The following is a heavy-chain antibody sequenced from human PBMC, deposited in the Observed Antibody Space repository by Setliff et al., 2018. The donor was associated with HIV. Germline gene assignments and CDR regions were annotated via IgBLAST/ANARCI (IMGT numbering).Heavy chain of an antibody. D-gene: IGHD1-1*01. Sequence: SETLSLTCRVSGYFINIGHYCGWLRQSPGKGLEWIGTIYHSGGTYYNPSLKSRVTISVDTSNNQFSLRMNSVTAADTAVYCCATDTSISWFYHWGQGTLVTVSS. CDR3: ATDTSISWFYH. CDR1: GYFINIGHY. J-gene: IGHJ5*01. CDR2: IYHSGGT. V-gene: IGHV4-38-2*02.